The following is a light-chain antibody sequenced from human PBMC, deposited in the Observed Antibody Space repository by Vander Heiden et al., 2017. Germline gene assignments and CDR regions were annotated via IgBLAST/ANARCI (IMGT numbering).Light chain of an antibody. CDR2: MNS. CDR1: ISNIGSNY. Sequence: QSVLTPPPSPSGTPGQSVTISCSGSISNIGSNYVYWYQQVPGTAPKLLIYMNSQRPSGVPDRFSGSKSGTSGSLAISGLRSEDEADYYCAAWDDSLKGWVFGGGTKLTVL. J-gene: IGLJ3*02. CDR3: AAWDDSLKGWV. V-gene: IGLV1-47*01.